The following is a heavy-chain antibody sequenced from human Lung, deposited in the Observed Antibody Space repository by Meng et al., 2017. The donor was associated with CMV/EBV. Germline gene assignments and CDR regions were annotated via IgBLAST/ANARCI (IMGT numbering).Heavy chain of an antibody. D-gene: IGHD3-9*01. CDR2: ISSSGSTI. CDR1: GFTFSSYE. CDR3: ARTRFFDWLLYPFDY. J-gene: IGHJ4*02. Sequence: GESLKISCAASGFTFSSYEMNWVRQAPGKGLEWVSYISSSGSTIYYADSVKGRFTISRDNAKNSLYLQMNSLRAEDTAVYYCARTRFFDWLLYPFDYWGQGTLVTVLL. V-gene: IGHV3-48*03.